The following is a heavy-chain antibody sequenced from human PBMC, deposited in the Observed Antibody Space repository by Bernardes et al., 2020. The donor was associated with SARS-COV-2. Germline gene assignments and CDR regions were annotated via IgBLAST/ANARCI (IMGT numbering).Heavy chain of an antibody. Sequence: SETLSLTCTVSGGSISSYYWSWIRQPPGKGLEWIGYIYYSGSTNYNPSLKSRVTISVDTSKNQFSLKLSSVTAADTAVYYCARGAIAAAGTFRGFDPWGQGTLVTVSS. J-gene: IGHJ5*02. CDR1: GGSISSYY. CDR3: ARGAIAAAGTFRGFDP. D-gene: IGHD6-13*01. V-gene: IGHV4-59*12. CDR2: IYYSGST.